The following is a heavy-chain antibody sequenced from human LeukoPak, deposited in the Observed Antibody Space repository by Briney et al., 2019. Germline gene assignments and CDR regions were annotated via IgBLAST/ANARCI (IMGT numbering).Heavy chain of an antibody. D-gene: IGHD3-3*01. J-gene: IGHJ4*02. CDR3: ARQGVYDFWSGYWVIDY. V-gene: IGHV1-18*01. CDR1: GYTFTSYG. Sequence: ASVKVSCKASGYTFTSYGISWVRQAPGQGLEWMGWISAYNGNTNYAQKLQGRVTMTTDTSTSTAYMELRSLSSDDTAVYYCARQGVYDFWSGYWVIDYWGQGTLVTVSS. CDR2: ISAYNGNT.